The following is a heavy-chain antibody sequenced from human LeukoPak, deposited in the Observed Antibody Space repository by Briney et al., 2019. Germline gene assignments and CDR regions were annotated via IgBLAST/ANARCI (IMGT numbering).Heavy chain of an antibody. CDR3: ARHLSGITGYTYGRGIDY. CDR2: IKKDRSEK. CDR1: GFFFSNYW. J-gene: IGHJ4*02. Sequence: AGGSLRLSCAASGFFFSNYWMSWVRQAQGKGLEWVANIKKDRSEKYYVDSVKGRFTISRDNAKKSLYLQMNSLGAEDTAVYYCARHLSGITGYTYGRGIDYWGQGTLLTVSS. D-gene: IGHD5-18*01. V-gene: IGHV3-7*01.